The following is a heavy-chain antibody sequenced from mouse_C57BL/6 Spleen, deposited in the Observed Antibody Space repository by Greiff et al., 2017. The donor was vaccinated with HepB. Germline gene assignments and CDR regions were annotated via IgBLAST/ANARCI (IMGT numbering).Heavy chain of an antibody. V-gene: IGHV5-4*01. CDR1: GFTFSSYA. J-gene: IGHJ3*01. Sequence: EVKLVESGGGLVKPGGSLKLSCAASGFTFSSYAMSWVRQTPEKRLEWVATISDGGSYTYYPDNVKGRFTISRDNAKTNLYLQMSHLKSDDTAMYYCARDDPFAYWGQGTLVTVSA. CDR2: ISDGGSYT. CDR3: ARDDPFAY.